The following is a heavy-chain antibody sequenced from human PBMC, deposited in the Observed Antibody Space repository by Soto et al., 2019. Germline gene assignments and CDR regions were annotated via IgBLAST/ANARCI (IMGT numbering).Heavy chain of an antibody. CDR2: ISWDGGST. Sequence: GGSLRLSCAASGFTFDDYTMHWVRQAPGKGLEWVSLISWDGGSTYYADSVKGRFTISRDNSKNSLYLQMNSLRTEDTALYYCAKASQRGARRGWFDPWGQGTLVTVSS. CDR1: GFTFDDYT. J-gene: IGHJ5*02. CDR3: AKASQRGARRGWFDP. D-gene: IGHD1-26*01. V-gene: IGHV3-43*01.